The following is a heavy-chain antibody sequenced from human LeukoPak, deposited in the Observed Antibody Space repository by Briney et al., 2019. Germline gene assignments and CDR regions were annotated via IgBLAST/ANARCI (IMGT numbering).Heavy chain of an antibody. CDR1: GGSFSGYY. V-gene: IGHV4-34*01. J-gene: IGHJ4*02. CDR3: ARGRNCNSTSCYTRGIPPRRSREYYFDY. CDR2: INHSGST. D-gene: IGHD2-2*02. Sequence: PSETLSLTCAVYGGSFSGYYWSWIRQPPGKGLEWIGEINHSGSTNYNPSLKSRVTISVDTSKNQFSLKLSSVTAADTAVYYCARGRNCNSTSCYTRGIPPRRSREYYFDYWGQGTLVTVSS.